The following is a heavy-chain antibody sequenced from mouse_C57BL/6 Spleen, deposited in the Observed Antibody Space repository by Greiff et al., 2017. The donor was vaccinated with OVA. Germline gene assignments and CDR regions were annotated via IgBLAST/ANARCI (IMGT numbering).Heavy chain of an antibody. Sequence: QVHVKQSGAELVRPGASVKISCKASGYTFTDYYINWVKQRPGQGLEWIGKIGPGSGSTYYNEKFKGKATLAADKSSSTAYMQLSSLTSEDSAVYFCASGTTSRFDYWGQGTTLTVSS. CDR2: IGPGSGST. V-gene: IGHV1-77*01. D-gene: IGHD1-1*01. CDR1: GYTFTDYY. J-gene: IGHJ2*01. CDR3: ASGTTSRFDY.